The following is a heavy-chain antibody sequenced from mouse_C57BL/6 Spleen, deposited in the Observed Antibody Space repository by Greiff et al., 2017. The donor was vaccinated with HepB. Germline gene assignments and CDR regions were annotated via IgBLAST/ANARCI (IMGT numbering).Heavy chain of an antibody. Sequence: QVQLQQSGPGLVQPSHSLSITCTVSGFSLTSYGVHWVRQSPGKGLEWLGVIWSGGSTDYNAAFISRLSISKDNSKSQVFFKMNSLQADDTAIYYCARKTYYYGSSYYYAMDYWGQGTSVTVSS. CDR1: GFSLTSYG. J-gene: IGHJ4*01. V-gene: IGHV2-2*01. CDR3: ARKTYYYGSSYYYAMDY. CDR2: IWSGGST. D-gene: IGHD1-1*01.